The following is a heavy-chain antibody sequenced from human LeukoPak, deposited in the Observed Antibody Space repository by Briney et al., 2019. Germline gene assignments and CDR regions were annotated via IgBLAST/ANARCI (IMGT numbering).Heavy chain of an antibody. V-gene: IGHV1-46*01. CDR3: ARGPSITMVRGGQWYYYMDV. D-gene: IGHD3-10*01. CDR1: GYTFTSYA. Sequence: ASVKVSCKASGYTFTSYAMNWVRQAPGQGLEWMGLINPSGGSTNYAQKFQGRVTMTRDTSTSTVYMELSSLRSEDTAVYYCARGPSITMVRGGQWYYYMDVWGKGTTVTISS. J-gene: IGHJ6*03. CDR2: INPSGGST.